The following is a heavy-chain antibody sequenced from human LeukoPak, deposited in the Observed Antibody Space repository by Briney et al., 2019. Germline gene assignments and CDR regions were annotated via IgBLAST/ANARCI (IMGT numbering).Heavy chain of an antibody. CDR1: GYPFTRYV. CDR3: ARDGDMITFGGVIVGFFDY. CDR2: ISAYNGDT. D-gene: IGHD3-16*02. Sequence: ASVKVSCKAFGYPFTRYVVSRVRQAPGQGLEWMGWISAYNGDTNYAQKLQCRVTMTTDASTSTAYVELRSLRSDDTAVYYCARDGDMITFGGVIVGFFDYWGQGTLVTVSS. J-gene: IGHJ4*02. V-gene: IGHV1-18*01.